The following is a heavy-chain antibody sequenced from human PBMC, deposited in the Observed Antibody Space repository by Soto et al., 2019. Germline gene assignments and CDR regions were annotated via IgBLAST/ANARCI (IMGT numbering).Heavy chain of an antibody. D-gene: IGHD3-22*01. CDR3: GRVAEGGYYYDSSGYFDY. V-gene: IGHV4-59*08. J-gene: IGHJ4*02. CDR1: GGSISSYY. CDR2: IYYSGST. Sequence: SETLSLTCTVSGGSISSYYWSWIRQPPGKGLEWIGYIYYSGSTNYNPSLKSRVTISVDTSKNQFSLKLSSVTAADTAVYYCGRVAEGGYYYDSSGYFDYWGQGTLVTVSS.